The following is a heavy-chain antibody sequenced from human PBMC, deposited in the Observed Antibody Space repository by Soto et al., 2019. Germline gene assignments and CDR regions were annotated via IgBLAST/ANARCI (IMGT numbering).Heavy chain of an antibody. V-gene: IGHV1-69*13. D-gene: IGHD2-2*01. J-gene: IGHJ6*02. CDR2: IIPIFGTA. Sequence: GASVKVSGKASGGTFSSYAISWVRQAPGQGLEWMGGIIPIFGTANYAQKFQGRVTITADESTSTAYMELSSLRSEDTAVYYCAKICSASWPHCGLDVWGQGITVTVSS. CDR3: AKICSASWPHCGLDV. CDR1: GGTFSSYA.